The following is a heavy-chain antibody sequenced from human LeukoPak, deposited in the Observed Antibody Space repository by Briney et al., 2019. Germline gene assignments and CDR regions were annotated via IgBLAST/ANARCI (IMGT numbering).Heavy chain of an antibody. CDR2: ISGSGGST. CDR3: AKDRLQLDY. D-gene: IGHD6-25*01. V-gene: IGHV3-23*01. Sequence: PGGSLRLSCAASGFTFSRYALSRVRQAPGKGVEGVPAISGSGGSTYYADSVKGRFTISRDNSKNTLYLQRNSLRAEDTAVYYCAKDRLQLDYWGQGTLVTVSS. J-gene: IGHJ4*02. CDR1: GFTFSRYA.